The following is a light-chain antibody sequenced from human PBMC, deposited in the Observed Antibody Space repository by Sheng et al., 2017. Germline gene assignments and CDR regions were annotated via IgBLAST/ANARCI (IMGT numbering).Light chain of an antibody. CDR2: SSS. Sequence: QLTQSPSSLSASVGDRVTITCRASQYIGSLLNWYQQRPGQAPKLLIYSSSRLQSGVPSTFSGSGSGTDFTLTISSLRTEDFATYYCQQSSRTPLTFGGGTRVESK. V-gene: IGKV1-39*01. CDR1: QYIGSL. CDR3: QQSSRTPLT. J-gene: IGKJ4*01.